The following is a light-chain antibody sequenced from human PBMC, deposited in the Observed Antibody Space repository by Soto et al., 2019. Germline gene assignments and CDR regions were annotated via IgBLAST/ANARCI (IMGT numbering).Light chain of an antibody. CDR2: GNT. Sequence: QSVLTQPPSVSGAPGQRVTISCTGSSSNIGAGYDVQRYQQLPGAAPRLLIFGNTNRPSGVLDRFSGSRSGTSASLAISGLQAEDEADYYCQSYDISLSVSVVFGGGTKLTVL. CDR1: SSNIGAGYD. J-gene: IGLJ2*01. V-gene: IGLV1-40*01. CDR3: QSYDISLSVSVV.